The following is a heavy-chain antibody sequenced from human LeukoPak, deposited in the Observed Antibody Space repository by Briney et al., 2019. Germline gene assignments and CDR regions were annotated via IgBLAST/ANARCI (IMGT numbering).Heavy chain of an antibody. J-gene: IGHJ4*01. Sequence: SETLSLTCTVSGGSISSSSYYWGWIRQPPGKGLEWIGSIYYSGSTYYNPSLKSRVTISVDTSKNQFSLKLSSVTAADTAVYYCAKGYPFYFDHRGQGTLVTGSS. CDR1: GGSISSSSYY. CDR2: IYYSGST. V-gene: IGHV4-39*07. D-gene: IGHD3-16*01. CDR3: AKGYPFYFDH.